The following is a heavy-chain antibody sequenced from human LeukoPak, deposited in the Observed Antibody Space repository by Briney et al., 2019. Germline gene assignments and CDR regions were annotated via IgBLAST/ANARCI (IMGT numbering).Heavy chain of an antibody. J-gene: IGHJ6*03. CDR2: INSDGSST. CDR3: ARAGYYYYYYMDV. CDR1: GFTFSSYW. V-gene: IGHV3-74*01. Sequence: QPGGSLRLSCAASGFTFSSYWMHWVRQAPGKGLVWVSRINSDGSSTSYADSVKGRFTISRDNAKNTLYLQMNSLRAEDTAVYYCARAGYYYYYYMDVWGKGTTVTASS.